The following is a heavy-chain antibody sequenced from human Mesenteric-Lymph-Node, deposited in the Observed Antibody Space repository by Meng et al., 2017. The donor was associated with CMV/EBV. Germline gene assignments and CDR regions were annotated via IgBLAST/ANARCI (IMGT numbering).Heavy chain of an antibody. CDR1: GYTFTSYD. V-gene: IGHV1-2*02. Sequence: ASVKVSCKASGYTFTSYDINWVRQAAGQGLEWMGWINPNSGGTNYAQKFQGRVTMTRDTSISTAYMELRRLRSDDTAIYYCARAYIEGGYYHLDYWGQGTLVTVSS. J-gene: IGHJ4*02. CDR3: ARAYIEGGYYHLDY. D-gene: IGHD1-26*01. CDR2: INPNSGGT.